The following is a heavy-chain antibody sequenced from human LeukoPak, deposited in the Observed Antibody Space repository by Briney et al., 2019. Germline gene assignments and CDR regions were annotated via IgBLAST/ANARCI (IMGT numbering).Heavy chain of an antibody. CDR3: ARDGYLGIAAAGTRAFDY. V-gene: IGHV4-4*02. J-gene: IGHJ4*02. CDR1: GGSISRTNW. Sequence: PSETLSLTCGVSGGSISRTNWWRWVRQPPGKGLEWIGEIYHSGSTNYNPSLKSRVTISVDKSKNQFSLELSSVTAADTAVYYCARDGYLGIAAAGTRAFDYWGQGTLVTVSS. CDR2: IYHSGST. D-gene: IGHD6-13*01.